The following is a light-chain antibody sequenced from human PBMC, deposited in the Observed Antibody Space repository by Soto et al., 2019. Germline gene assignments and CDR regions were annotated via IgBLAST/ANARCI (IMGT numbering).Light chain of an antibody. CDR3: HQYSSSLTWT. J-gene: IGKJ1*01. V-gene: IGKV3-20*01. CDR1: QSVSSN. CDR2: GAS. Sequence: EIVLTQSPDTLSLSPGERATLFCRASQSVSSNLAWYQQKPGQAPRLLMYGASTRGAGIPDRFIGSGSETDFTLTISRLEPEDFAMYFCHQYSSSLTWTFGQGTEVEIK.